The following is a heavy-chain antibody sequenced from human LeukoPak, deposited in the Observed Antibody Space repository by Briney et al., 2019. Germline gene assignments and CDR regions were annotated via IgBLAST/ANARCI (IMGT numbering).Heavy chain of an antibody. D-gene: IGHD2-2*01. CDR1: GFTFSSYE. J-gene: IGHJ4*02. Sequence: GGSLGLSCAASGFTFSSYEMNWVRQAPGKGLEWLSYISSSGSTIYYADSVKGRFTISRDNAKNSLYLQMNSLRAEDTAVYYCARRYCSSTSCLLDYWGQGTLVTVSS. V-gene: IGHV3-48*03. CDR3: ARRYCSSTSCLLDY. CDR2: ISSSGSTI.